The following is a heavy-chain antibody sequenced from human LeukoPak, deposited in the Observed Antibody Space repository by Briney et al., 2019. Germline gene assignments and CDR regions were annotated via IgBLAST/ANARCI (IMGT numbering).Heavy chain of an antibody. D-gene: IGHD1/OR15-1a*01. CDR3: ARGNNLEY. V-gene: IGHV4-30-2*01. J-gene: IGHJ4*02. CDR2: IYLSGST. CDR1: GGSICSGGYY. Sequence: PSETLSLTCTVSGGSICSGGYYWSCIRQPPGKGLEWIGSIYLSGSTYYTPSLKSLVTISVVGSKNQFSLKLSSVTAAETALYFSARGNNLEYWGQRSLVTVSS.